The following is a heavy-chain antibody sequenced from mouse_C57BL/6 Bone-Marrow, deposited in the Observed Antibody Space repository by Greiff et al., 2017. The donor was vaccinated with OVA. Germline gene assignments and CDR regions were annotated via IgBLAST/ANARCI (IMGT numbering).Heavy chain of an antibody. D-gene: IGHD1-1*01. Sequence: VKVVESGAELVRPGASVTLSCKASGYPFTDYEMHWVKQTPVHGLEWIGAIDPETGGTAYHQKFKGKAILTAHKSSSAAYMELRNLTSEDSAVYYCTRSDYYGSPWVAYWGQGTLVTVSA. CDR2: IDPETGGT. CDR1: GYPFTDYE. CDR3: TRSDYYGSPWVAY. V-gene: IGHV1-15*01. J-gene: IGHJ3*01.